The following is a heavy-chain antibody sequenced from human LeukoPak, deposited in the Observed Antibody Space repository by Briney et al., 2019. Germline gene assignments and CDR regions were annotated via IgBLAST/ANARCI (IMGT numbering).Heavy chain of an antibody. Sequence: SETLSLTCTVSGGSISSYYWSWIRQPPGKGLEWIGYIYYSGSTNYNPSLKSRVTISVDTSKNQFSLKLSSVTAADTAVYYCARDPGYNWNDWYYYCGMDVWGQGTTVTVSS. J-gene: IGHJ6*02. V-gene: IGHV4-59*01. D-gene: IGHD1-1*01. CDR2: IYYSGST. CDR3: ARDPGYNWNDWYYYCGMDV. CDR1: GGSISSYY.